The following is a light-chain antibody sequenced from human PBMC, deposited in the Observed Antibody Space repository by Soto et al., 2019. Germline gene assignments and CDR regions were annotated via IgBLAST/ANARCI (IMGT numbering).Light chain of an antibody. CDR3: SSWTSSSTYV. CDR1: SSDVGGYNY. V-gene: IGLV2-14*01. J-gene: IGLJ1*01. CDR2: DVS. Sequence: QSVLTQPASVSGSPGQSITISCTGTSSDVGGYNYVSWYQQYPGKAPKLMIYDVSNRPSGISNRFSGSKSVNTASLTISGLLAEDEADYYCSSWTSSSTYVFGTGTKLTVL.